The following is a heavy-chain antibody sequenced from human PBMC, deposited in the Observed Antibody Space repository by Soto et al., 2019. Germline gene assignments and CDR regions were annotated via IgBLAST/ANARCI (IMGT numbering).Heavy chain of an antibody. CDR2: IIPILGIA. V-gene: IGHV1-69*08. CDR3: AIETGIAARANWFDP. Sequence: QVQLVQSGAEVKKPGSSVKVSCKASGGTFSSYTISWVRQAPGQGLEWMGRIIPILGIANYAQKFQGRVTITADKSTSTAYMELSSLRSEDTAVYYCAIETGIAARANWFDPWGQGTLVTVSS. CDR1: GGTFSSYT. J-gene: IGHJ5*02. D-gene: IGHD6-6*01.